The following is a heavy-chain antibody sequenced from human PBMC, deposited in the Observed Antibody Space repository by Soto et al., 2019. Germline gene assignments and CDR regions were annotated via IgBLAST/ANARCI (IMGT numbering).Heavy chain of an antibody. CDR1: GYTFTSYA. Sequence: ASVKVSCKASGYTFTSYAMHWVRQAPGQRLEWMGWINAGNGNTKYSQKFQGRVTITRDTSTSTAYMELRSLRSDDTAVYYCARVRRYGSRWYLFASCGQGSLVTVSA. D-gene: IGHD2-15*01. CDR2: INAGNGNT. V-gene: IGHV1-3*01. CDR3: ARVRRYGSRWYLFAS. J-gene: IGHJ5*01.